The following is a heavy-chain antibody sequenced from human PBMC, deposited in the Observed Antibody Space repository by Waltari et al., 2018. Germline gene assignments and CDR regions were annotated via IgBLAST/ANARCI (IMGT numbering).Heavy chain of an antibody. CDR3: ARRMSTYYYGSGTPEGFDY. Sequence: QLQLQESGPGLVKPSETLSLTCTVSGGSISSSSYYWGWIRQPPGKGLEWIGSNDYSGGTSYNPSLKSRVTISVDTSKNQFSLKLSSVTAADTAVYYCARRMSTYYYGSGTPEGFDYWGQGTLVTVSS. V-gene: IGHV4-39*01. D-gene: IGHD3-10*01. J-gene: IGHJ4*02. CDR1: GGSISSSSYY. CDR2: NDYSGGT.